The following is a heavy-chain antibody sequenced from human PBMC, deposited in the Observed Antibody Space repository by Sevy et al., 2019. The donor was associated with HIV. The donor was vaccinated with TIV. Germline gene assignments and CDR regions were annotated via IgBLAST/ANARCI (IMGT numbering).Heavy chain of an antibody. Sequence: GESLKISCAASEFTFSSYEMNWVRQAPGKGLEWVSYISSSGSLIYYADSVKGRFTISRDNAKNSLYLQMNSLRAEDTAVYYCARGVVIGTTFDYWGQGTLVTVSS. V-gene: IGHV3-48*03. J-gene: IGHJ4*02. CDR2: ISSSGSLI. CDR3: ARGVVIGTTFDY. CDR1: EFTFSSYE. D-gene: IGHD3-22*01.